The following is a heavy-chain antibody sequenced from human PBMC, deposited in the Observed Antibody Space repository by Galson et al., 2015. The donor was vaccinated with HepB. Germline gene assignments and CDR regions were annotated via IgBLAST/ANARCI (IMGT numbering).Heavy chain of an antibody. J-gene: IGHJ4*02. CDR3: ARGRATRVFDY. D-gene: IGHD5-24*01. CDR1: GGSFSGYY. V-gene: IGHV4-34*01. Sequence: ETLSLTCAVYGGSFSGYYWSWIRQPPGKGLEWIGEINHSGSTNYNPSLKSRVTISVDTSKNQFSLKLSSVTAADTAVYYCARGRATRVFDYWGQRTLVTVSS. CDR2: INHSGST.